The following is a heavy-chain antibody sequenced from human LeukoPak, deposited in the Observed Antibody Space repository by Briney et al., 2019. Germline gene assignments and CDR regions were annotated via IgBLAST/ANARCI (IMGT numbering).Heavy chain of an antibody. CDR2: IYYSGST. J-gene: IGHJ3*02. CDR1: GGSISTYY. V-gene: IGHV4-59*01. CDR3: ARTTRSGAFDI. D-gene: IGHD1-14*01. Sequence: PSETLSLTCSVSGGSISTYYWSWIRQPPGKGLEWIGYIYYSGSTSYNPSLKSRVTISVDTSKNQFSLKLSSVTAADTAVYYCARTTRSGAFDIWGQGTMVTVSS.